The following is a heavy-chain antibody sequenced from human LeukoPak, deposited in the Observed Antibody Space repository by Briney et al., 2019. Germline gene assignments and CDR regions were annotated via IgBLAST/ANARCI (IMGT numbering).Heavy chain of an antibody. Sequence: LVKVSCKASGGTFSSYTISWVRQAPGQGLEWMGRIIPILGIANYAQKFQGRVTITADKSTSTAYMELSSLRSEDTAVYYCARDVTIFGADAGWFDPWGQGTLVTVSS. CDR1: GGTFSSYT. V-gene: IGHV1-69*04. CDR3: ARDVTIFGADAGWFDP. CDR2: IIPILGIA. D-gene: IGHD3-3*01. J-gene: IGHJ5*02.